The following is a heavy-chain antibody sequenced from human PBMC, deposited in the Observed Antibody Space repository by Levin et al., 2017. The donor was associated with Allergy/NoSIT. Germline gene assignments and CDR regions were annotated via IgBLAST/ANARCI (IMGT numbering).Heavy chain of an antibody. D-gene: IGHD1-26*01. CDR3: AKGGDMDV. V-gene: IGHV3-30*18. J-gene: IGHJ6*02. CDR2: ITPDGGHK. CDR1: GFTFSTYG. Sequence: PGGSLRLSCVASGFTFSTYGMHWVRQAPGRGLEWVTIITPDGGHKYYADSVKGRFTVSRDNSNNTLYLQMSSLRTEDTAVYYCAKGGDMDVWGQGTTVTFS.